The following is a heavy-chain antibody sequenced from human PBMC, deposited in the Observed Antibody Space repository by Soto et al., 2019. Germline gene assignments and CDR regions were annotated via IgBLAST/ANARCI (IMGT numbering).Heavy chain of an antibody. CDR3: ARLGGYFQALDS. CDR2: IYFAGTT. Sequence: QVQLEESGPGLVKPSETLSLTCSVSGGSITPYYWSWIRQPPGKGLEWIGYIYFAGTTTYNPSLKSRVXXXVXXSENQFSLKLTSVTAADTAVYYCARLGGYFQALDSWGQGTLVTVSS. D-gene: IGHD3-22*01. J-gene: IGHJ4*02. V-gene: IGHV4-59*08. CDR1: GGSITPYY.